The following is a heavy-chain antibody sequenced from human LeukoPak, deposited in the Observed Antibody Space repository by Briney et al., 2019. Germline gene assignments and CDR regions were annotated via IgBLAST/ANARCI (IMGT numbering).Heavy chain of an antibody. CDR2: YYDGGST. J-gene: IGHJ3*01. CDR1: GGSVNSHF. D-gene: IGHD3-3*01. CDR3: AIMGSAYGNAFDV. Sequence: SETLPLTCTFSGGSVNSHFCSWVRHSPGKELEWIGYYYDGGSTLYNPSLSSRVTISVDASKNHFFLRLNSVTATDTGVYYCAIMGSAYGNAFDVWGQGTMVTVSP. V-gene: IGHV4-59*02.